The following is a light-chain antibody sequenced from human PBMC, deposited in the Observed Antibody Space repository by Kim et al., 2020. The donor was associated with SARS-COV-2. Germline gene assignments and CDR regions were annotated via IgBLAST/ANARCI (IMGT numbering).Light chain of an antibody. J-gene: IGKJ5*01. Sequence: DIQMTQSPFTLSASVGDRVTITCRASQSISTWLAWYQQKPGRAPKLLIYKASTLEGGVPSRFSGSGSGTEFTLTISSLQPDDFATYYCQQYNTYSTFGQGTRLEIK. CDR3: QQYNTYST. CDR1: QSISTW. V-gene: IGKV1-5*03. CDR2: KAS.